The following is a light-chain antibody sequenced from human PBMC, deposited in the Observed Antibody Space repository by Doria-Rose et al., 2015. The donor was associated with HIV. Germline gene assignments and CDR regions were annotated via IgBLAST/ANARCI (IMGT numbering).Light chain of an antibody. CDR1: QSLLYTSKNY. Sequence: DIRVTQSPESLGMSLGERATLNCQSNQSLLYTSKNYLAWYQQKPGQPPKLLIYWASTRQSGVPARFSGSGSGTDFTLTISSLGAEDVAVYYCQQYYDTPSFGPGTTVDIK. J-gene: IGKJ3*01. CDR3: QQYYDTPS. V-gene: IGKV4-1*01. CDR2: WAS.